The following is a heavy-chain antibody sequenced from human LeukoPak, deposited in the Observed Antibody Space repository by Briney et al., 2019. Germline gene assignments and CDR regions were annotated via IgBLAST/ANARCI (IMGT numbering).Heavy chain of an antibody. CDR2: VSNDGSNK. V-gene: IGHV3-30-3*01. CDR3: AKPYDTTGLFYAFDA. Sequence: PGGSLRLSCAASGFSFTNYAPHWVRQAPGKGLEWVAVVSNDGSNKYYADSVKGRFTISRDNSKNTLYLQLNSLRAEDTAVYYCAKPYDTTGLFYAFDAWGRGTVVTVSS. J-gene: IGHJ3*01. D-gene: IGHD1-1*01. CDR1: GFSFTNYA.